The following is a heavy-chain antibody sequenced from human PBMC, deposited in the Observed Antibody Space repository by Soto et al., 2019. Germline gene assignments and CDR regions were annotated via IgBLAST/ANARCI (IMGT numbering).Heavy chain of an antibody. CDR2: VDSDGSGT. Sequence: EVQLVESGGGSVQPGGSLRLSCVASGITFSGYWMHWVRQVPGKGLVWVARVDSDGSGTSYADSVKGRFTISRDNAKNTFYLQMNSLRVEDTAVYYCATDFEHWGQGIPVTVSS. V-gene: IGHV3-74*01. CDR3: ATDFEH. CDR1: GITFSGYW. J-gene: IGHJ4*02.